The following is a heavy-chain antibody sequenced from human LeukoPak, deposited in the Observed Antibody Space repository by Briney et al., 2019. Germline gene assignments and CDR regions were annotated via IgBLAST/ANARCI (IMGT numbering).Heavy chain of an antibody. D-gene: IGHD6-13*01. CDR3: ASHSSSWYDRDAFDI. CDR2: ISGSGAST. V-gene: IGHV3-23*01. Sequence: GGSLRLSCAASGFTFSSYAMSWVRQAPGKGLEWVSAISGSGASTYYADSVKGRFTISRGNSKNTLYLQMNSLRAEDTAIYYCASHSSSWYDRDAFDIWGQGTMVTVSS. CDR1: GFTFSSYA. J-gene: IGHJ3*02.